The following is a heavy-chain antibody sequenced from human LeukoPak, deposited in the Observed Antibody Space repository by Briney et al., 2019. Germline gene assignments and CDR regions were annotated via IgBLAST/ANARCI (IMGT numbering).Heavy chain of an antibody. CDR3: AKGDSGSYGALDI. J-gene: IGHJ3*02. CDR1: GFTSSTYG. V-gene: IGHV3-33*06. CDR2: IWYDGSNK. Sequence: GGSLRLSCAASGFTSSTYGMHWVRQAPGKGLEWVAVIWYDGSNKYHADSVKGRFAISRDNSKNTLYLQMNSLRVEDTAVYYCAKGDSGSYGALDIWGQGTMVTVSS. D-gene: IGHD1-26*01.